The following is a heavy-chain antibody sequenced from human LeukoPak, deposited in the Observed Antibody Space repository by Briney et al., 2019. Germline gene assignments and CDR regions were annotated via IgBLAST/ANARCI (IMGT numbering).Heavy chain of an antibody. CDR2: INHSGST. Sequence: SETLSLTCAVYGGSFSGYYWSWIRQPPGKGLEWIGEINHSGSTNYNPSLKSRVTISVDTSKNQFSLKLSSVTAADTAVYYCARSPPVYGDYITDYWGQGTLVTVSS. CDR1: GGSFSGYY. CDR3: ARSPPVYGDYITDY. V-gene: IGHV4-34*01. D-gene: IGHD4-17*01. J-gene: IGHJ4*02.